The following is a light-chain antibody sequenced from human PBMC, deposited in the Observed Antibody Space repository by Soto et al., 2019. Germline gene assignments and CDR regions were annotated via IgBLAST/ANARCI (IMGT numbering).Light chain of an antibody. CDR2: DAS. CDR3: QQYGSSPIT. Sequence: EIVMTQSPATLSVSPGQRATLSCTASQSVSSYLAWYQQKPGLAPRLLIYDASSRATGIPDRFSGSGSGTDFTLTISRLEPEDFAVYYCQQYGSSPITFGQGTRLEIK. V-gene: IGKV3D-20*01. J-gene: IGKJ5*01. CDR1: QSVSSY.